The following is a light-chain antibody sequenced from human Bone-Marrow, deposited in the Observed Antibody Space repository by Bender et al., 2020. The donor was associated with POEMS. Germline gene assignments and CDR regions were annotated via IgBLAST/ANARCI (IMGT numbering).Light chain of an antibody. CDR1: RSDVGAYNY. CDR2: DVS. Sequence: QSALTQPRSVSGSPGQSVTISCTGTRSDVGAYNYVSWYQQHPGKAPKLMIFDVSKRPSGVPDRFSGSKSGNTASLTVSGLQAEDEADYYCQSFDTSLSGWVVGAGTKLTV. J-gene: IGLJ3*02. V-gene: IGLV2-11*01. CDR3: QSFDTSLSGWV.